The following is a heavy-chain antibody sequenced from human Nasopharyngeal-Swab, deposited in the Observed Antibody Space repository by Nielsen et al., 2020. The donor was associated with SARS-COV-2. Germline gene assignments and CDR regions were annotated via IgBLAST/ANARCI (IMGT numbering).Heavy chain of an antibody. J-gene: IGHJ4*02. D-gene: IGHD6-19*01. Sequence: WIRQPPGKGLEWVSAISGSGGSTYYADSVKGRFTISRDNSKNTLYLQMNSRRAEDTAVYYCAIDSSGQDYWGQGTLVTVSS. V-gene: IGHV3-23*01. CDR3: AIDSSGQDY. CDR2: ISGSGGST.